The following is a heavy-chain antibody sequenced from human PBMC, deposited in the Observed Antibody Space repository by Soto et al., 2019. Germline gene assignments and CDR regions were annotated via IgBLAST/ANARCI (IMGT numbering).Heavy chain of an antibody. CDR3: ARGGGSPDY. Sequence: QVQLQESGPGLVKPSETLSLTCTVSGGSISSYYWSWIRQPPGKGLEWIGYIYYSGRTNYNPSLNSRGTISVDTSKNPFSLKLSSVTAADTAVYYCARGGGSPDYWGQGTLVTVSS. CDR2: IYYSGRT. D-gene: IGHD2-15*01. V-gene: IGHV4-59*01. CDR1: GGSISSYY. J-gene: IGHJ4*02.